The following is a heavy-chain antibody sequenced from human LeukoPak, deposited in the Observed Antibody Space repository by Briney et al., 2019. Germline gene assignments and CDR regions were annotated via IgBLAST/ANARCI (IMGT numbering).Heavy chain of an antibody. V-gene: IGHV4-4*02. Sequence: SETLSLTCAVSGGSISSSNWWSWVRQPPGKGLEWIGEIYHSGSTNYNPSLKSRVTISVDKSKNQFSLKLSSVTAADTAVYYCARSPRIITIFGVATKRAYYFDYWGQGTLVTVSS. CDR1: GGSISSSNW. CDR3: ARSPRIITIFGVATKRAYYFDY. J-gene: IGHJ4*02. D-gene: IGHD3-3*01. CDR2: IYHSGST.